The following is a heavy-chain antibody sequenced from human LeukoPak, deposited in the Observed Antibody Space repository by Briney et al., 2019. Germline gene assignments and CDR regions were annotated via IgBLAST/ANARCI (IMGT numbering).Heavy chain of an antibody. V-gene: IGHV3-23*01. J-gene: IGHJ4*02. Sequence: LSGGSLRLSCAASGFTFSSYAMSWVRQAPGKGLEWVSAISGSGGSTYYADSVKGRFTISRDNSKNTLYLQMNSLRAEDTAVYYCAKGGATVTTRYYFDYWGQGTLVTVSS. CDR1: GFTFSSYA. CDR3: AKGGATVTTRYYFDY. CDR2: ISGSGGST. D-gene: IGHD4-17*01.